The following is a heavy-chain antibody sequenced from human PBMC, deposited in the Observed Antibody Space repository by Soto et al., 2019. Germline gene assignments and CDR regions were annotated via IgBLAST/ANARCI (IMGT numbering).Heavy chain of an antibody. V-gene: IGHV3-21*01. CDR1: GFTFSSYS. CDR2: ISSSSSYI. D-gene: IGHD2-15*01. J-gene: IGHJ3*02. Sequence: GGSLRLSCAASGFTFSSYSMNWVRQAPGKGLEWVSSISSSSSYIYYADSVKGRFTISRDNAKNSLYLQMNSLRAEDTAVYYCARDVTYCSGGSCPTYGYDAFDIWGQGTMVTVSS. CDR3: ARDVTYCSGGSCPTYGYDAFDI.